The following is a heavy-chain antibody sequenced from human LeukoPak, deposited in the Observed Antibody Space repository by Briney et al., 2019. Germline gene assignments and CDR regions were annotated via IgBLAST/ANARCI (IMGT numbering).Heavy chain of an antibody. V-gene: IGHV4-4*02. D-gene: IGHD6-19*01. CDR2: IFNSGST. CDR3: ARDRGTAGHYFDY. Sequence: SETLSLTCAVSGVSITGSNWWIWARQPPGKGLEWIGEIFNSGSTNYNPSLESRVSISVDKSKNQFSLRLTSVTAADTAVYYCARDRGTAGHYFDYWGQGTLVTVSS. CDR1: GVSITGSNW. J-gene: IGHJ4*02.